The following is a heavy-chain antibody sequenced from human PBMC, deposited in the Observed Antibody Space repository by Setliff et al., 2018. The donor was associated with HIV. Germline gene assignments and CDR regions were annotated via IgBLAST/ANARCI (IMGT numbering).Heavy chain of an antibody. CDR1: GFTFSDHY. D-gene: IGHD2-15*01. J-gene: IGHJ4*02. CDR3: ARGVVDVGVVAATGVFDS. V-gene: IGHV3-72*01. CDR2: IKRKVDAYTT. Sequence: GGSLRLSCVASGFTFSDHYMDWERQAPGKGPEWIGRIKRKVDAYTTEYAASVKGRFTISRDNSKNMLYLQMNTLRAEDTATYYCARGVVDVGVVAATGVFDSWGQGTLVTVSS.